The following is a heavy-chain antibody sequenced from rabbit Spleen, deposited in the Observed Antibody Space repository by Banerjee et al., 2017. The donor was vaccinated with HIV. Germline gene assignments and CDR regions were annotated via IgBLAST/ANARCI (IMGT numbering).Heavy chain of an antibody. V-gene: IGHV1S40*01. D-gene: IGHD1-1*01. Sequence: QSLEESGGDLVKPGASLTLTCTASGFSFSSSNYMCWVRQAPGKGLEWIGCIYAGSSGDTYYANWAKGRFTISKTSSTTVTLQMTSLTAADTATYFCARDLPDIIGWNFGFWGPGTLVTVS. CDR3: ARDLPDIIGWNFGF. J-gene: IGHJ3*01. CDR1: GFSFSSSNY. CDR2: IYAGSSGDT.